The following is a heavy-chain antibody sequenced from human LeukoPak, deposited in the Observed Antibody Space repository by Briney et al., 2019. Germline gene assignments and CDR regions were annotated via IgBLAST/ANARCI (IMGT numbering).Heavy chain of an antibody. V-gene: IGHV3-11*03. Sequence: PGGSLRLSCAASGFTFSYHYMSWIRQAPGKGLEWVSHISSGNGYTDYADSVKGRFIISRDNAKNSLYLQMNSLRAEDTAVYYCARTHRSSGYCYVFDFWGQGTLVTVSS. D-gene: IGHD3-22*01. CDR2: ISSGNGYT. CDR3: ARTHRSSGYCYVFDF. J-gene: IGHJ4*02. CDR1: GFTFSYHY.